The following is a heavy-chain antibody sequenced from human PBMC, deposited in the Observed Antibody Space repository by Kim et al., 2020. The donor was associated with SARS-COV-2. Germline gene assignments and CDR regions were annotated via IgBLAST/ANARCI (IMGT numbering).Heavy chain of an antibody. J-gene: IGHJ4*02. CDR2: RT. D-gene: IGHD5-12*01. V-gene: IGHV3-23*01. CDR3: VKGAWLDY. Sequence: RTYYAESVKGRFTVSRDSGRNTLYLQMNSLRADGTAVYYWVKGAWLDYWGPGTLVTVSS.